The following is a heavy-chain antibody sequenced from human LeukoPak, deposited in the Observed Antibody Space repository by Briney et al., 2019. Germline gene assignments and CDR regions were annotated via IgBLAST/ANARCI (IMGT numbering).Heavy chain of an antibody. V-gene: IGHV3-33*01. Sequence: GRSLRLSCAASGFTFSSYGMHWVRQAPGKGLEWVAVIWYDGSNKYYADSVKGRFTISRDNSKNTIYLQMNSLRVEDTAIYFCGSDPNGDYVGALGYWGRGTLVTVSS. D-gene: IGHD2-8*01. J-gene: IGHJ4*01. CDR1: GFTFSSYG. CDR2: IWYDGSNK. CDR3: GSDPNGDYVGALGY.